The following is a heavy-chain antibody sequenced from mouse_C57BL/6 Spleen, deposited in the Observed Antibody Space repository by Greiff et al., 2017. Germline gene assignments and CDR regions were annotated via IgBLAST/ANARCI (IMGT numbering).Heavy chain of an antibody. CDR1: GYTFTEYT. J-gene: IGHJ3*01. CDR2: FYPGSGSI. V-gene: IGHV1-62-2*01. D-gene: IGHD2-3*01. Sequence: QVQLQQSGAELVKPGASVKLSCKASGYTFTEYTIHWVKQRPGQGLEWIGWFYPGSGSIKYNEKFKVKDTLTADKSSSTVDMELSRWTSEDSAVNFCATHDAIYDRDWFAYWGQGTLVTVSA. CDR3: ATHDAIYDRDWFAY.